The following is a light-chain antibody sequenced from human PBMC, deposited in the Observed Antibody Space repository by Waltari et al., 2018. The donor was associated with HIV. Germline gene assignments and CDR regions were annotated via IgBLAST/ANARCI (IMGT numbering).Light chain of an antibody. J-gene: IGKJ2*01. V-gene: IGKV3-20*01. CDR3: QQYGDPLNT. CDR1: ESVASSY. Sequence: ETELTQSPGTLSLSPGDRATLSCRASESVASSYLAWYQHKPGQAPRLLIYGASTRATGIPDRFSGSGSGTDFTLTVSRLEPEDFAVYYCQQYGDPLNTFGQGTKLEIK. CDR2: GAS.